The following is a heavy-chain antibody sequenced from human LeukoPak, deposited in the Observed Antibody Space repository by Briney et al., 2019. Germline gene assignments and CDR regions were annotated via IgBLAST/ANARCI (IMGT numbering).Heavy chain of an antibody. CDR2: IYYSGST. V-gene: IGHV4-59*01. D-gene: IGHD3-16*02. CDR3: ARDRDYVWGSYRFQAFDI. Sequence: PSETLSLTCTVSGGSISSYYWSWIRQPPGKGLEWIGYIYYSGSTNYNPSLKSRVTISVDTSKNQFSLKLSSVTAADTAVYYCARDRDYVWGSYRFQAFDIWGQGTMVTVSS. J-gene: IGHJ3*02. CDR1: GGSISSYY.